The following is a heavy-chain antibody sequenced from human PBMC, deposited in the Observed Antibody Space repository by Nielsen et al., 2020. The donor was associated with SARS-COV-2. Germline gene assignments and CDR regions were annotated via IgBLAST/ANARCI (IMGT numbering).Heavy chain of an antibody. J-gene: IGHJ4*02. D-gene: IGHD1-26*01. CDR1: GSSISGYD. Sequence: SETLSPTCSVSGSSISGYDWSWIPQLPGKGLEWFAYVYASGSTNYNPSLQSRVTISSDTSKNEFSLRLTSVTAADTAVYYCARGRWEEYLDYWGQGALVTVSS. V-gene: IGHV4-59*13. CDR2: VYASGST. CDR3: ARGRWEEYLDY.